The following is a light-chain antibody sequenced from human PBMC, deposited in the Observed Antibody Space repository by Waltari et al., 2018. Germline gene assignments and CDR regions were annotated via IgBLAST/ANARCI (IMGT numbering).Light chain of an antibody. Sequence: DIVMTQSPDPMAVSLGERATIHSKSSQNILYSSNYKNYLGWDQQKPGQPPKLLISWASPRESGVPDRFRGSESGTEFTLTISSLQAEDVAVYYCQQYYSVPWTFGQGTKVEIK. J-gene: IGKJ1*01. V-gene: IGKV4-1*01. CDR3: QQYYSVPWT. CDR1: QNILYSSNYKNY. CDR2: WAS.